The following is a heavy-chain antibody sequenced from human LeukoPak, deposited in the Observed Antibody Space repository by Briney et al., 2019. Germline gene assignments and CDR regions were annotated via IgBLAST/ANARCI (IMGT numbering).Heavy chain of an antibody. CDR1: GFTFSDYY. D-gene: IGHD3-9*01. V-gene: IGHV3-11*01. CDR2: ISSSGITI. CDR3: ARVYDILTGSYYFDY. Sequence: GGSLRLSCAASGFTFSDYYMTWIRQAPGKGLEWVSYISSSGITIYYADSVKGRFTISRDNAKNSLYLQMNSLRAEDTAVYYCARVYDILTGSYYFDYWGQGTLVTVSS. J-gene: IGHJ4*02.